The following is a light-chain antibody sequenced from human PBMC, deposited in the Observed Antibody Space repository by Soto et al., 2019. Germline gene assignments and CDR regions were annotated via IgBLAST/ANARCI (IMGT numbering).Light chain of an antibody. V-gene: IGKV3-20*01. CDR2: GAS. CDR1: QSVGSRY. CDR3: HHYGTSPPFT. Sequence: EIVLRQSPGTLSLSPGERATLSCRATQSVGSRYLAWYQQKPGQPPRLIIYGASSRATGIPDRFSGSGSGTDFTLTISRLEPEDFAVYYCHHYGTSPPFTFGPGTKVDVK. J-gene: IGKJ3*01.